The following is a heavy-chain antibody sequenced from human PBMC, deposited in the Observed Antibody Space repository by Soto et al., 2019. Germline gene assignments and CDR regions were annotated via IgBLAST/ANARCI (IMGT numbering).Heavy chain of an antibody. Sequence: EVQLVQSGAEVKKSGESLTISCKVSGYSFASQWIRWVRQVPGKGQEWMGRIDLSESYTTYNPSFQGHVTFSADKSITTAYRQWRSLEASDTATYYCATQGLTTYYFGYWGQGTLVTVSS. V-gene: IGHV5-10-1*03. CDR1: GYSFASQW. CDR2: IDLSESYT. CDR3: ATQGLTTYYFGY. J-gene: IGHJ4*02.